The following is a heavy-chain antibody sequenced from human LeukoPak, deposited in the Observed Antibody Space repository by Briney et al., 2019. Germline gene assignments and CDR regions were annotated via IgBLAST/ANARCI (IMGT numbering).Heavy chain of an antibody. CDR1: GFTFNSYA. Sequence: GGSLRLSCAASGFTFNSYAMSWVRQAPGKGLEWVSAISGSGGYTYYADSVEGRFTISRDNSKNMLDLQMNSLRVEDTAVYYCAKSGYGVTRGFDYWGQGTLVTVSS. CDR2: ISGSGGYT. CDR3: AKSGYGVTRGFDY. V-gene: IGHV3-23*01. D-gene: IGHD3-10*01. J-gene: IGHJ4*02.